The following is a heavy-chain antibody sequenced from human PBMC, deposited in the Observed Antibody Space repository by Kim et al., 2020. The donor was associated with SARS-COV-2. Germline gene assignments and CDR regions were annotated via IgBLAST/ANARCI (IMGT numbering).Heavy chain of an antibody. J-gene: IGHJ6*02. D-gene: IGHD3-9*01. CDR1: GGSISSYY. V-gene: IGHV4-59*01. CDR2: IYHSGST. Sequence: SETLSLTCTVSGGSISSYYWSWIRQPPGKGLEWIGYIYHSGSTNYNPPLKSRVTISVDTSKNQFSLKLSSVTATDTAVYYCARDLRYYDILTSRFHYYYYGMRICGQRTKVTISS. CDR3: ARDLRYYDILTSRFHYYYYGMRI.